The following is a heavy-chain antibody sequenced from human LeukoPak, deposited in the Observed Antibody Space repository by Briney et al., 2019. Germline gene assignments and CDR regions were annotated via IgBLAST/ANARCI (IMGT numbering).Heavy chain of an antibody. D-gene: IGHD3-22*01. V-gene: IGHV1-2*02. CDR1: GYTFTGYY. Sequence: ASVKVSCKASGYTFTGYYMHWVRQAPGQGLEWMGWINPNSGGTNYARKFQGRVTMTRDTSISTAYMELSRLRSDDTAVYYCARDNYDSSGYNLFDYWGQGTLVTVSS. J-gene: IGHJ4*02. CDR2: INPNSGGT. CDR3: ARDNYDSSGYNLFDY.